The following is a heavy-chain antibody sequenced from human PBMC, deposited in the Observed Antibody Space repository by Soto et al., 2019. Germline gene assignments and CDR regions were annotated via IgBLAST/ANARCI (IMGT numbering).Heavy chain of an antibody. CDR2: INPTRGT. D-gene: IGHD3-10*01. V-gene: IGHV4-34*01. J-gene: IGHJ3*01. CDR1: TGSFTGHF. CDR3: ARGSLGGNYGPFDV. Sequence: PSETLSLTCAINTGSFTGHFWSWIRQPPGKGLEWIGEINPTRGTNYNPSLKSRVAISLEMSRNQFSLTLTSVTAADTALYFCARGSLGGNYGPFDVWGQGTTVT.